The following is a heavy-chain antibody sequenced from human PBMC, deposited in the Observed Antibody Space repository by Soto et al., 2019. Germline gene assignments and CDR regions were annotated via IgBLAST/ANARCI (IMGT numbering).Heavy chain of an antibody. D-gene: IGHD5-18*01. CDR2: LTPLCGTA. Sequence: QVHLEQSGAEVKKPGSSVKVSCKASGGIFTTDAVAWVRQAPGQGLEWVGGLTPLCGTANYAQKFQGRVTITADESTGAAYMEVSSLRAEDTAVYYCVRDLTLGYRSGGDGFDVWGQGTMVTVSS. CDR3: VRDLTLGYRSGGDGFDV. V-gene: IGHV1-69*01. CDR1: GGIFTTDA. J-gene: IGHJ3*01.